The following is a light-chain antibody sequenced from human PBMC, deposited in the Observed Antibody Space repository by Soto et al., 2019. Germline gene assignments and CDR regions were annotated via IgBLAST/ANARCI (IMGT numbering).Light chain of an antibody. CDR3: QQYASLPIT. Sequence: DIQSTQSPSSLSASVGDRVSITCQAGQDINNYLNWYQQKPGKAPKLLIYDVSNLDTGVPSRFTGSGSGTDFTFTITSLQSDDVATYYCQQYASLPITFGHGTRLEIK. CDR2: DVS. CDR1: QDINNY. V-gene: IGKV1-33*01. J-gene: IGKJ5*01.